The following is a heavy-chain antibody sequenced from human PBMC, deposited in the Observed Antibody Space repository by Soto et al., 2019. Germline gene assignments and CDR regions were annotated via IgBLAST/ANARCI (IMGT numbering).Heavy chain of an antibody. D-gene: IGHD2-2*01. CDR1: GYSFTSYG. CDR2: ISPYNGHT. CDR3: ARDLTIVPATHPRLENYGMDV. V-gene: IGHV1-18*01. J-gene: IGHJ6*02. Sequence: VQLVQSAGEVKKPGASVKVSYKASGYSFTSYGISWVRRAPGQGLEWMGWISPYNGHTQFVERFQGRVTMTTDSSTKTAYMELRNLRSNDTAHYYCARDLTIVPATHPRLENYGMDVWGQGTTVIVSS.